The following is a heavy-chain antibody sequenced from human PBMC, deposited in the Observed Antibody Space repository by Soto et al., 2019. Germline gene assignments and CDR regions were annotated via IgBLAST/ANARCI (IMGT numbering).Heavy chain of an antibody. D-gene: IGHD3-16*01. CDR2: IIPILGIA. CDR1: GGTFSSYT. CDR3: AREDYGRQYYFDY. J-gene: IGHJ4*02. V-gene: IGHV1-69*08. Sequence: QVQLVQSGAEVKKPGSSVKVSCKASGGTFSSYTISWVRQAPGQGLEWMGRIIPILGIANYAQKFQGRVTITADKPTSTAYMELSSLRSEDTAVYYCAREDYGRQYYFDYWGQGTLVTVSS.